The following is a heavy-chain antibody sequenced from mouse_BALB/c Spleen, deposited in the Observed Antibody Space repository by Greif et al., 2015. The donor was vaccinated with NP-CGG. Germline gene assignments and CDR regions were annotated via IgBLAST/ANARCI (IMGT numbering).Heavy chain of an antibody. V-gene: IGHV5-12-2*01. J-gene: IGHJ4*01. Sequence: EVKLEESGGGLVQPGGSLKLSCAASGFTFSSYTMSWVRQTPEKRLEWVAYISNGGGSTYYPDTVKGRFTISRDNAKNTLYLQMSSLKSEDTAMYYCARHGNYAMDYWGQGTSVTVS. CDR2: ISNGGGST. CDR1: GFTFSSYT. D-gene: IGHD1-1*02. CDR3: ARHGNYAMDY.